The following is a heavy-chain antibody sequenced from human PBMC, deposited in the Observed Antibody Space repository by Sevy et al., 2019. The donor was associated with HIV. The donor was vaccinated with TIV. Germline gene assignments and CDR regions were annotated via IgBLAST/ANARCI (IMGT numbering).Heavy chain of an antibody. CDR1: GYTLTQLS. J-gene: IGHJ4*02. Sequence: ASVNVSCKVSGYTLTQLSMHWVRQAPGKGLEWMASFDPEDGETIYAQKFQGRVTMTEDTSTDTAYMELSSLRSEDTAVYYCATTKDYYDNSAYPFDYWGQGTLVTVSS. CDR3: ATTKDYYDNSAYPFDY. D-gene: IGHD3-22*01. CDR2: FDPEDGET. V-gene: IGHV1-24*01.